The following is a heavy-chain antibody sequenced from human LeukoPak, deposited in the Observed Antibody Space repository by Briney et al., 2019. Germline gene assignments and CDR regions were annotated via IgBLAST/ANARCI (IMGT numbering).Heavy chain of an antibody. CDR2: IYYSGST. CDR3: ARAPLGLGVFDY. CDR1: GGSFSGYY. J-gene: IGHJ4*02. Sequence: SETLSLTCAVYGGSFSGYYWSWIRQPPGKGLEWIGYIYYSGSTNYNPSLKSRVTISVDTSKNQFSLKLSSVTAADTAVYYCARAPLGLGVFDYWGQGTLVTVSS. V-gene: IGHV4-59*01. D-gene: IGHD3-10*01.